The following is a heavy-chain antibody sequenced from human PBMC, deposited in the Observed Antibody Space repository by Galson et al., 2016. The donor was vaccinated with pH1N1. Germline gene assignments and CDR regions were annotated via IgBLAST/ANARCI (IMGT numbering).Heavy chain of an antibody. CDR3: ARDHVYGDYFERFFDL. D-gene: IGHD4-17*01. J-gene: IGHJ2*01. V-gene: IGHV3-30-3*01. Sequence: SLRLSCAASGFTFNHYAMHWVRQAPGKGLEWVAVISYVESNKDYADSVKGRFTVSRDNSKNTLYLQMNSLRAEDTALYYCARDHVYGDYFERFFDLWGRGTLVTISS. CDR1: GFTFNHYA. CDR2: ISYVESNK.